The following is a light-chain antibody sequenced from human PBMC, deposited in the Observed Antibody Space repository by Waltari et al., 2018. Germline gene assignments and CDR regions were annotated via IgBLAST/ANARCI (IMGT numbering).Light chain of an antibody. CDR3: QQYYSTPPT. Sequence: DIVMTQSPDSLAVSLGERATINCKSSQSVLYSSNNKNYLAGYQQKPGLPPKLLIYWASTRESGVPDRFSGSGSGTDFTLTISSLQAEDVAVYYCQQYYSTPPTFGQGTKLEIK. J-gene: IGKJ2*01. V-gene: IGKV4-1*01. CDR2: WAS. CDR1: QSVLYSSNNKNY.